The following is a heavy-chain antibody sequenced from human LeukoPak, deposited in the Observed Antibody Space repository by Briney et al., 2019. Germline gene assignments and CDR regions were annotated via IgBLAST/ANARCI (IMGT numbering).Heavy chain of an antibody. CDR3: ARGGIADCLGT. J-gene: IGHJ4*02. CDR1: GGSFSGYY. D-gene: IGHD6-13*01. Sequence: SETLSLTCAVYGGSFSGYYWSWIRQPPGKGLEWIGEINHSGSTNYNPSLKSRVTISVDTSKNQFSLKLSSVTAADTAVYYCARGGIADCLGTWGQGTLVTVSS. V-gene: IGHV4-34*01. CDR2: INHSGST.